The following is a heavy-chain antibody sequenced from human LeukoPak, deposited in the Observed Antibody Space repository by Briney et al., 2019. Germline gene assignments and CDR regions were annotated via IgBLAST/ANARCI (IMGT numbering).Heavy chain of an antibody. V-gene: IGHV7-4-1*02. D-gene: IGHD3-22*01. CDR3: VRGIDTTGYFNY. CDR1: GYTFITYP. Sequence: ASVTVSFKASGYTFITYPMNWVRQAPGQGLEWMGWINTNTGSPTYAQGLPGRFVFSLDTSVSTAFLQISSLKAEDTALYYCVRGIDTTGYFNYWGQGTLVTVSS. J-gene: IGHJ4*02. CDR2: INTNTGSP.